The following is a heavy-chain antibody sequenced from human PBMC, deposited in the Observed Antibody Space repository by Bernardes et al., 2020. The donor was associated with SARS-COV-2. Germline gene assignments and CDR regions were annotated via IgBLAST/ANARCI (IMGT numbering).Heavy chain of an antibody. CDR1: GFTFEDYT. D-gene: IGHD3-3*01. CDR2: ISWDGSTT. CDR3: ATERQSLTIFGVGHDAFDF. Sequence: WSLRLSCAASGFTFEDYTMHWVRQVPGKGLEWVSLISWDGSTTNYADSVKGRFFISRDSSRNTLHLQMNSLRKEDTALYYCATERQSLTIFGVGHDAFDFWGQGTMVTVSS. J-gene: IGHJ3*01. V-gene: IGHV3-43*01.